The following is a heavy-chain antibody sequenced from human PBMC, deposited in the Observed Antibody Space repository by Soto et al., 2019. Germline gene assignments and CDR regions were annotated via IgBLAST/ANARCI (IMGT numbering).Heavy chain of an antibody. D-gene: IGHD3-16*01. CDR2: IKSKSDGETT. Sequence: EVQLVESGGGLVQPGGSLRLSCAASGFSFSDAWMIWVRQAPGKGLQWVGRIKSKSDGETTDYAAPVKGRFAISRDDSKKTVYLRMNSLNTEDTATYFCTTQGGGDDIYFDYWGQGTLVAVSS. CDR3: TTQGGGDDIYFDY. J-gene: IGHJ4*02. CDR1: GFSFSDAW. V-gene: IGHV3-15*01.